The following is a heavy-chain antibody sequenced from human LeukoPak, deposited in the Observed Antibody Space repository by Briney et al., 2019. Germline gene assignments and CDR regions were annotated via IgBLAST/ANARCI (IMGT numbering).Heavy chain of an antibody. Sequence: GGSLRLSCAASGFTFDDYTMHWVRQAPGKGLEWVSLISWDGGSTYYADSVKGRFTISRDNSKNSLYLQMNSLRTEDTALYYCAKDSSRWVDYYYMDVWGKGTTVTVSS. D-gene: IGHD4-23*01. J-gene: IGHJ6*03. V-gene: IGHV3-43*01. CDR3: AKDSSRWVDYYYMDV. CDR2: ISWDGGST. CDR1: GFTFDDYT.